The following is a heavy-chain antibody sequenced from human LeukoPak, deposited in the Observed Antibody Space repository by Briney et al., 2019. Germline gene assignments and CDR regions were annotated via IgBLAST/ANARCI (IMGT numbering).Heavy chain of an antibody. J-gene: IGHJ6*02. Sequence: PGGSLRLSCAASGFTFSSYTMSWVRQAPGKGLEWVSTITTSDGNTYYADSVKGRFTVSRDNSKNTLFLQMNSLRAEDTAVYYCARTTPSHYYYYGMDVWGQGTTVTVSS. CDR3: ARTTPSHYYYYGMDV. CDR2: ITTSDGNT. CDR1: GFTFSSYT. D-gene: IGHD1-7*01. V-gene: IGHV3-23*01.